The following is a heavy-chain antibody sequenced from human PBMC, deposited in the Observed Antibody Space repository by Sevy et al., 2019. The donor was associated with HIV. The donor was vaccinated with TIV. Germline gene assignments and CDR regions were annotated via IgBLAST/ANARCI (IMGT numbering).Heavy chain of an antibody. J-gene: IGHJ6*02. CDR2: IYYSGST. D-gene: IGHD3-3*01. V-gene: IGHV4-59*01. CDR3: ARNLLNYDFWGGYEDGNYYYYGMDV. CDR1: GGSISSYY. Sequence: SETLSLTCTVSGGSISSYYWSWIRQPPGKGLEWIGYIYYSGSTNYNPSLKSRVTISVDTSKNQFSLKLSSVTVADTAVYYCARNLLNYDFWGGYEDGNYYYYGMDVWGQGTTVTVSS.